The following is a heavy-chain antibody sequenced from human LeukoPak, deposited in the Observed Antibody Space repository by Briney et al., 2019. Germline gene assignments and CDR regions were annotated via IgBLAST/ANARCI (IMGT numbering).Heavy chain of an antibody. D-gene: IGHD4-17*01. CDR1: GFTFDDYG. CDR3: ARDHYGDSRYYYYMDV. J-gene: IGHJ6*03. V-gene: IGHV3-48*03. CDR2: ISSSGSTI. Sequence: GGSLRLSCAASGFTFDDYGMSWVRQAPGRGLEWVSYISSSGSTIYYADSVEGRFTISRDNAKNSLYLQMNSLRAEDTAVYYCARDHYGDSRYYYYMDVWGKGTTVTISS.